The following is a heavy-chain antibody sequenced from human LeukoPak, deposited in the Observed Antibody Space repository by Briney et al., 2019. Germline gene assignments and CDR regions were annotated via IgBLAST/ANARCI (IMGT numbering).Heavy chain of an antibody. CDR3: ATASPSTVVTGTFDY. V-gene: IGHV3-23*01. Sequence: PGGSLRLSCAASGFTFSSYAMSWVRQAPGKGLEWVSAISGSGGSTYYADSVKGRFTISRDNSKNTLYLQMNSLRAEDTAVYYCATASPSTVVTGTFDYWGQGTLVTVSS. CDR2: ISGSGGST. D-gene: IGHD4-23*01. J-gene: IGHJ4*02. CDR1: GFTFSSYA.